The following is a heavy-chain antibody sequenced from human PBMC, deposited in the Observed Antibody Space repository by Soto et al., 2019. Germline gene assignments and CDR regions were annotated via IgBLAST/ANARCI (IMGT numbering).Heavy chain of an antibody. Sequence: EVQLVESGGGLVKPGGSLRLSCAASGFTFTRYSMNCVRQAPEKALEWVPSISSTTNYIYYGDSMKGPFTISRDNAKNSVYLEMNSLRAEDTAVYYCARESEDLTSIFDYWGQGTLVTVSS. J-gene: IGHJ4*02. CDR3: ARESEDLTSIFDY. CDR1: GFTFTRYS. V-gene: IGHV3-21*06. CDR2: ISSTTNYI.